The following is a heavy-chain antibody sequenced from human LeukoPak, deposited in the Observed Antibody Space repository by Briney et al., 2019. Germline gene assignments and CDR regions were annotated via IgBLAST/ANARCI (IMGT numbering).Heavy chain of an antibody. V-gene: IGHV4-38-2*02. CDR2: INHSGST. D-gene: IGHD3-10*01. CDR1: GYSISTGYY. J-gene: IGHJ5*02. Sequence: PSETLSLTCTVSGYSISTGYYWDWIRQPPGKGLEWIGEINHSGSTNYNPSLKSRVTISVDTSKNQFSLKLSSVTAADTAVYYCARHKRAYYYGSGSAGWFDPWGQGTLVTVSS. CDR3: ARHKRAYYYGSGSAGWFDP.